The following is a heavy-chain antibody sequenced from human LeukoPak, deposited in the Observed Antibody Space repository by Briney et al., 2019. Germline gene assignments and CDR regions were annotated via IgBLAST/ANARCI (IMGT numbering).Heavy chain of an antibody. Sequence: GASVEVSCKASGYTFNTYDINWVRQAVGQGLEWMGWMNPNNGDTDYAQKFRGRVTMTRNASITTAYMELSSLKSEDTAVYYCARGYSRRLFTNYFDPWGQGSLVTVSS. V-gene: IGHV1-8*01. J-gene: IGHJ5*02. CDR2: MNPNNGDT. CDR1: GYTFNTYD. D-gene: IGHD1-7*01. CDR3: ARGYSRRLFTNYFDP.